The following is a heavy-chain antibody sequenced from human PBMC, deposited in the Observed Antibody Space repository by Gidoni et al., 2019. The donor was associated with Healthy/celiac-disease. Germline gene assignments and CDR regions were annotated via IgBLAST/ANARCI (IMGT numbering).Heavy chain of an antibody. CDR1: GFTFADYA. D-gene: IGHD5-12*01. CDR2: ISWNRGSI. Sequence: EVQLVESGRGLVQPGRSLRLSCSASGFTFADYAMHWVRQAPGKGLEWVSGISWNRGSIGYADSVKGRFTISRDNAKNSLYLQMNSLRAEDTAWDYCAKDMGYSGYDLTPVGIDYWGQGTLVTVSS. CDR3: AKDMGYSGYDLTPVGIDY. J-gene: IGHJ4*02. V-gene: IGHV3-9*01.